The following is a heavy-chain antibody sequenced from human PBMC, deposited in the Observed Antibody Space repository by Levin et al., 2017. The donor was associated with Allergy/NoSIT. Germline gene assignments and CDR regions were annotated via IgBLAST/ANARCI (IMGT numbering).Heavy chain of an antibody. CDR1: GFTFSSYS. D-gene: IGHD1-26*01. J-gene: IGHJ2*01. CDR2: ISSSSSYI. Sequence: GGSLRLSCAASGFTFSSYSMNWVRQAPGKGLEWVSSISSSSSYIYYADSVKGRFTISRDNAKNSLYLQMNSLRAEDTAVYYCAREKSRGWGGYFDLWGRGTLVTVSS. CDR3: AREKSRGWGGYFDL. V-gene: IGHV3-21*01.